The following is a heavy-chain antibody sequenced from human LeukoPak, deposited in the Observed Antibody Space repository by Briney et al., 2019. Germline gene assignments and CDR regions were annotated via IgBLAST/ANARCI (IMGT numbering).Heavy chain of an antibody. J-gene: IGHJ4*02. V-gene: IGHV4-34*01. CDR3: ARERTMHLDY. D-gene: IGHD3-10*01. CDR1: GGSFSGYY. Sequence: SETLSLTCAVYGGSFSGYYWSWIRQPPGKGLEWIGEINHSGSTNYNPSLKRRVTISVDTSKNQFSLKLSSVTAADTAVYYCARERTMHLDYWGQGTLVTVSS. CDR2: INHSGST.